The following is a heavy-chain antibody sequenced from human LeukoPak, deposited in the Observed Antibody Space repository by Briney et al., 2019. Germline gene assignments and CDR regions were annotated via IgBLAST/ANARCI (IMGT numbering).Heavy chain of an antibody. CDR3: ARVRDYDSSSWFDP. J-gene: IGHJ5*02. Sequence: GRSLRLSCAASGFTFSDYYMSWIRQAPGKGLEWVSYISSSGSTIYYADPVKGRFTISRDNAKNSLYLQMNSLRAEDTAVYYCARVRDYDSSSWFDPWGQGTLVTVSS. CDR2: ISSSGSTI. D-gene: IGHD3-22*01. CDR1: GFTFSDYY. V-gene: IGHV3-11*01.